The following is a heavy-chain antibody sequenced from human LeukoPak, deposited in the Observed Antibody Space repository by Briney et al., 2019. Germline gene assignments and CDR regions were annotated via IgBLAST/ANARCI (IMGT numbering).Heavy chain of an antibody. D-gene: IGHD3/OR15-3a*01. CDR3: ASKDWNFDY. V-gene: IGHV4-34*01. Sequence: SETLSLTCAVYGGSFSGYYWSWIRQPPGKGLEWIGEINHSGSTNYNPSLKSRVTISVDTSKNQFSLKLSSVTAADTAVYYCASKDWNFDYWGQGTLVTVSS. J-gene: IGHJ4*02. CDR2: INHSGST. CDR1: GGSFSGYY.